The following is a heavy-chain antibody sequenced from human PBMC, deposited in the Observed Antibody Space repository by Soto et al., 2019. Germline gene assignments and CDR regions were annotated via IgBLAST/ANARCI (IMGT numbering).Heavy chain of an antibody. J-gene: IGHJ4*02. Sequence: EVQLLESGGGLVQPGGSLRLSCTASGFTFSSYAMRWVRQAPVKGLEWVSAISGSGGSTYYADSVKGRFTISRDNSKNTLYLQMNSLRSEDTAAYYCARRGSGSYYDYWGQGTLFTVSS. D-gene: IGHD1-26*01. CDR3: ARRGSGSYYDY. V-gene: IGHV3-23*01. CDR1: GFTFSSYA. CDR2: ISGSGGST.